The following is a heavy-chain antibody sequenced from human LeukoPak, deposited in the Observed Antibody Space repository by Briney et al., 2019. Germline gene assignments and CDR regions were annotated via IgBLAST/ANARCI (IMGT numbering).Heavy chain of an antibody. V-gene: IGHV3-30*03. CDR2: ISYDGTNK. CDR3: ARALGTLVRGVIDYYGMDV. D-gene: IGHD3-10*01. J-gene: IGHJ6*02. CDR1: GFTFSNYG. Sequence: GGSLRLSCAASGFTFSNYGMHWVRQAPGKGLEWVAVISYDGTNKYYPDSVKGRYTISRDNSKNTRYLQMNSLRAEDTAVYYCARALGTLVRGVIDYYGMDVWGQGTTVTVSS.